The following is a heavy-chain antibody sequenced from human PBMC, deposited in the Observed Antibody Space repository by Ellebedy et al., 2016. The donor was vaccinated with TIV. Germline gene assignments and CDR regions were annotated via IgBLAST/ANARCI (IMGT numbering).Heavy chain of an antibody. CDR3: AREPALTVTTLTGADY. CDR1: GGSISSSSYY. J-gene: IGHJ4*02. Sequence: MPSETLSLTCTVSGGSISSSSYYWGCIRQPQGKGLEWIGSIYYSGSTYYNPSLKSRVTISVDTSKNQFSLKLSSVTAANTAVYYCAREPALTVTTLTGADYWGQGTLVTVSS. CDR2: IYYSGST. V-gene: IGHV4-39*01. D-gene: IGHD4-17*01.